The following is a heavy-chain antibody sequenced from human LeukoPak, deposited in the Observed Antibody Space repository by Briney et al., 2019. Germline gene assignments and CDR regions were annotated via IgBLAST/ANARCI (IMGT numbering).Heavy chain of an antibody. Sequence: PSETLSLTCTVSGGSISSYYWSWIRQPAGKGLEWIGRIYTSGSTNYNPSLKSRVTMSVDTSKNQFSLKLSSVTAADTAVYYCAREWLSARAAAGTNWFDPWGQGTLVTVSS. J-gene: IGHJ5*02. CDR3: AREWLSARAAAGTNWFDP. D-gene: IGHD6-13*01. CDR1: GGSISSYY. CDR2: IYTSGST. V-gene: IGHV4-4*07.